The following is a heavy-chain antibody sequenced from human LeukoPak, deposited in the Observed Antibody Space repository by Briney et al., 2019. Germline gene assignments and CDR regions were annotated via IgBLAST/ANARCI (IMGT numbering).Heavy chain of an antibody. CDR1: GGSLSGYY. D-gene: IGHD3-16*01. Sequence: SETLSLTCAVYGGSLSGYYWSWIRQPPGKGLEWIGEINHSGSTNYNPSLKSRVTISVDTSKNQFSLKLSSVTAADTAVYYCARVHGSGGQDYWGQGTLVTVSS. V-gene: IGHV4-34*01. CDR3: ARVHGSGGQDY. CDR2: INHSGST. J-gene: IGHJ4*02.